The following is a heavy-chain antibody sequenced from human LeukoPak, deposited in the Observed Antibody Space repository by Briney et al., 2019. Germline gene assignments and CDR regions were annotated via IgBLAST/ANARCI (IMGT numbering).Heavy chain of an antibody. J-gene: IGHJ3*01. CDR1: GYRFSIYW. CDR2: IYPGDSDT. CDR3: ARRVGANDAFDF. D-gene: IGHD1-26*01. V-gene: IGHV5-51*01. Sequence: PGESLKISCKGSGYRFSIYWIAWVRQMPGKGLEWLGIIYPGDSDTRYSPSFQGQVTVSVDNSINTAYLQWSSLKASDTAIYYCARRVGANDAFDFWGQGTMLNVFS.